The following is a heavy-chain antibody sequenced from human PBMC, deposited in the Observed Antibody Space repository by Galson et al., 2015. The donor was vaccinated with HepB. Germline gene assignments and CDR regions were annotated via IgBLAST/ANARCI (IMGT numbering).Heavy chain of an antibody. D-gene: IGHD5-18*01. CDR1: GFTFSSYG. J-gene: IGHJ3*02. CDR2: IWYDGSNK. Sequence: SLRLSCAASGFTFSSYGMLWVRQAPGKGLEWVAVIWYDGSNKYYADSVKGRFTISRDNSKNTLYLQMNSLRAEDTAVYYCARGWGYDAFDIWGQGTMVTVSS. CDR3: ARGWGYDAFDI. V-gene: IGHV3-33*08.